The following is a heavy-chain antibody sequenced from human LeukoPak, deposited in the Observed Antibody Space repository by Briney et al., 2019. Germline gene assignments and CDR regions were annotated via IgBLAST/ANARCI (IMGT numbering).Heavy chain of an antibody. CDR2: INHSGST. CDR1: GGSFSGYY. Sequence: PSETLSLTCAVYGGSFSGYYWSWIRQPPGKGLEWIGGINHSGSTNYNPSLKSRVTISVDTSKNQFSLKLSSVTAADTAVYYCAREFPTRYYYDTRSFDIWGQGTMVTVSS. CDR3: AREFPTRYYYDTRSFDI. J-gene: IGHJ3*02. D-gene: IGHD3-22*01. V-gene: IGHV4-34*01.